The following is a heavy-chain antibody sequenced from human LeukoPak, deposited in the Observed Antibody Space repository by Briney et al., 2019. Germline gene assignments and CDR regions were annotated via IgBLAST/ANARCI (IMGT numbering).Heavy chain of an antibody. V-gene: IGHV6-1*01. D-gene: IGHD1-1*01. CDR1: GDSVSSNSAA. Sequence: SQTLSLTCAISGDSVSSNSAAWNCIRQSPSRGLEWLGRTYYRSKWYNDYAVSVKSRITINPDTSKNQFSLQLNSVTPEDTAVYYCARGKLTLEPHAFDIWGQGTMVTVSS. J-gene: IGHJ3*02. CDR3: ARGKLTLEPHAFDI. CDR2: TYYRSKWYN.